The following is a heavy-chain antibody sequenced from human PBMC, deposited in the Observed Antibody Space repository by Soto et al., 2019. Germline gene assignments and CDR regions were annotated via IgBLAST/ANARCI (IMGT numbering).Heavy chain of an antibody. CDR2: ISSDGDST. V-gene: IGHV3-11*01. CDR3: VRDRDRRWFDP. D-gene: IGHD3-10*01. J-gene: IGHJ5*02. Sequence: GGSLRLSCEASGFIFSDFYMAWIRQAPGKGLEWVSYISSDGDSTYADSVKGRFTISRDNAKNSLYLQMNSLGVEDTAVYYCVRDRDRRWFDPWGQGTLVTVSS. CDR1: GFIFSDFY.